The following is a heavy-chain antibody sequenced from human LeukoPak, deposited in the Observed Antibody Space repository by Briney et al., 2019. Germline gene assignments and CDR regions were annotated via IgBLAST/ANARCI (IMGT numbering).Heavy chain of an antibody. J-gene: IGHJ4*02. V-gene: IGHV3-53*01. CDR2: IYSGSGT. D-gene: IGHD3-22*01. CDR1: GFTVSSSH. CDR3: ARDAAPNYYDSSGYYDY. Sequence: GGSLRLSCAASGFTVSSSHMSWVRQAPGKGLEWVSVIYSGSGTYYADSVKGRFTISRDNSKNTLYLQMNSLRAEDTAVYYCARDAAPNYYDSSGYYDYWGQGTLVTVSS.